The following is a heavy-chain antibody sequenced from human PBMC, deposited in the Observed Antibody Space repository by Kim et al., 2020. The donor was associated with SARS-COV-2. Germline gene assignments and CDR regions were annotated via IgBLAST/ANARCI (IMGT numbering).Heavy chain of an antibody. J-gene: IGHJ4*02. CDR2: IKQDGSEK. CDR1: GFTFSSYW. V-gene: IGHV3-7*01. D-gene: IGHD6-19*01. CDR3: AREKNTDKNQWLVRPPFDY. Sequence: GGSLRLSCAASGFTFSSYWMSWVRQAPGKGLEWVANIKQDGSEKYYVDSVKGRFTISRDNAKNSLYLQMNSLRAEDTAVYYCAREKNTDKNQWLVRPPFDYWGQGTLVTVSS.